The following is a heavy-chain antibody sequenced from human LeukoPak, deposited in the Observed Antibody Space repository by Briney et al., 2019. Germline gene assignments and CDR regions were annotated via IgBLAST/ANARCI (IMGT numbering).Heavy chain of an antibody. CDR3: ARYSYYDSSGYYYRPFDY. V-gene: IGHV4-59*08. D-gene: IGHD3-22*01. Sequence: SETLSLTCTVSGGSISSYYWSWIRQPPGKGLEWIGYIYYSGSTNYNPSLKSRVTISVDTSKNQFSLKLSSVTAADTAVYYCARYSYYDSSGYYYRPFDYWGQGTLVTVSS. J-gene: IGHJ4*02. CDR1: GGSISSYY. CDR2: IYYSGST.